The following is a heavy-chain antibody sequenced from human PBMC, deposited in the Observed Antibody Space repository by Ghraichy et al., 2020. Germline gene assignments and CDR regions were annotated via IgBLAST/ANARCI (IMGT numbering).Heavy chain of an antibody. CDR3: TKDCCGETPMMDS. J-gene: IGHJ4*02. Sequence: GGSLRLSCAASGLIFSNYGMGWVRQAPGKGLEWVSTISGSGLNTHYSDSVKGRFTISRDNSKNTLYLQMNSLGAEDTAIYYCTKDCCGETPMMDSWGQGTLVTVSS. D-gene: IGHD2-21*01. CDR1: GLIFSNYG. V-gene: IGHV3-23*01. CDR2: ISGSGLNT.